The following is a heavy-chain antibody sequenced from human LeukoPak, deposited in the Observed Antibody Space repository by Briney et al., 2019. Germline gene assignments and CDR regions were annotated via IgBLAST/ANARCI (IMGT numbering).Heavy chain of an antibody. CDR3: ARSYYDSSGYYFNWFDP. CDR2: IYYSGST. J-gene: IGHJ5*02. CDR1: GGSISSYY. V-gene: IGHV4-59*01. D-gene: IGHD3-22*01. Sequence: PSETLSLTCTVSGGSISSYYWSWIRQPPGKGLEWIGYIYYSGSTNYNPSLKSRVTISVDTSKNQFPLKLSSVTAADTAVYYCARSYYDSSGYYFNWFDPWGQGTLVTVSS.